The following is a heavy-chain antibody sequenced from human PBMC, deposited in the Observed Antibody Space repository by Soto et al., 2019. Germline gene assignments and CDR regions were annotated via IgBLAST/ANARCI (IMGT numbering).Heavy chain of an antibody. Sequence: QVQLVQSGAEVKKPGSSVKVSCKASGGTFSSYTISWVRQAPGQGLEWMGRIIPILGIANYAQKFQGRVTITADKSTSTAYIELSSLRSEDTAVYYCARDTTAVAGTDLFDPWGQGTLVTVSS. CDR1: GGTFSSYT. D-gene: IGHD6-19*01. CDR3: ARDTTAVAGTDLFDP. V-gene: IGHV1-69*08. J-gene: IGHJ5*02. CDR2: IIPILGIA.